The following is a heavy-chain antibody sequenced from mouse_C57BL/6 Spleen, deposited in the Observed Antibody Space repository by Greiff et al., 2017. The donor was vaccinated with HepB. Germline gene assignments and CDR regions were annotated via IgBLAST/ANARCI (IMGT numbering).Heavy chain of an antibody. CDR1: GFNIKDYY. Sequence: VQLQQSGAELVKPGASVKLSCTASGFNIKDYYMPWVTQRTEQGLEWIGRIDPEDGETRYAPKVKGKATITADTSSHTAYVQLSSLTSEDTAVYYCARVGGACDYWGQGTTLTGSS. V-gene: IGHV14-2*01. CDR3: ARVGGACDY. CDR2: IDPEDGET. D-gene: IGHD1-1*02. J-gene: IGHJ2*01.